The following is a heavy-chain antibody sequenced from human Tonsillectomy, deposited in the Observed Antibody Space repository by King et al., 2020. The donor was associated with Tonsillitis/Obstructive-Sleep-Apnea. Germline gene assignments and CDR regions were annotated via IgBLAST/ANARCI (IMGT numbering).Heavy chain of an antibody. V-gene: IGHV3-74*03. CDR1: GFTFSSYW. CDR3: ARHPHDIVATFPYYHYYMEL. CDR2: IKSDGSST. D-gene: IGHD5-12*01. Sequence: VQLVESGGGLVQPGGSLRLSCAASGFTFSSYWMHWVRQAPGKGLVWVSRIKSDGSSTTYADSVKGRLTISRDNAKNTVFLQMNSLRAEDTAVYYCARHPHDIVATFPYYHYYMELWGKGTTVTVSS. J-gene: IGHJ6*03.